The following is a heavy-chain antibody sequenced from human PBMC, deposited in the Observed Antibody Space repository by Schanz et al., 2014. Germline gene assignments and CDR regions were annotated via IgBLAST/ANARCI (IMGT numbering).Heavy chain of an antibody. Sequence: EVHLLESGGGLVQPGGSLRLSCATSGFNLRRYSMNWVRQAPGKGLEWVSRMIGSGSSVFYADSVKGRFTISRDNSKNTLDLQMKSLRADDTAVYYCAKSKSQLPLFDYWGQGTLVAVSS. D-gene: IGHD2-21*01. J-gene: IGHJ4*02. CDR3: AKSKSQLPLFDY. CDR2: MIGSGSSV. CDR1: GFNLRRYS. V-gene: IGHV3-23*01.